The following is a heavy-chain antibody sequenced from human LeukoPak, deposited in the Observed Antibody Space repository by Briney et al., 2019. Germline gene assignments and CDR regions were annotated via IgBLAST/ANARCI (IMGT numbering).Heavy chain of an antibody. CDR2: IGISRGNT. J-gene: IGHJ4*02. CDR1: GITLSNYG. V-gene: IGHV3-48*01. D-gene: IGHD2-2*01. CDR3: ARDTKYAFDN. Sequence: GGSLRLSCAVPGITLSNYGMSWGRQAPGKGLEWISYIGISRGNTKYADSVKGRFTISGDKAKTSVYLQMNSLRVEDTAVYYCARDTKYAFDNWGQGTLVTVSS.